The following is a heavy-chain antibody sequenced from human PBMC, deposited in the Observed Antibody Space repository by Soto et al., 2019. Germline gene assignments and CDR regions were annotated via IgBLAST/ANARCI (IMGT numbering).Heavy chain of an antibody. CDR2: IYYSGST. J-gene: IGHJ6*02. CDR1: GGSVSSGSYY. Sequence: LSLTCTVSGGSVSSGSYYWSWIRQPPGKGLEWIGYIYYSGSTNYNPSLKSRVTISVDTSKNQFSLKLSSVTAADTAVYYCASGIVVVQAAREYYYYGMDVWGQGTTVTVSS. D-gene: IGHD2-2*01. V-gene: IGHV4-61*01. CDR3: ASGIVVVQAAREYYYYGMDV.